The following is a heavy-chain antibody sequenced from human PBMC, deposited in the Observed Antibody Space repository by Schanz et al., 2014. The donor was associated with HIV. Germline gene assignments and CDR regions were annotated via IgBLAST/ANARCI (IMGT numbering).Heavy chain of an antibody. Sequence: QVQLVQSGAEVKKPGASVKVSCKASGYTFTNYFIHWVRQAPGQGLEWMGWINPNSGDTDYAQKFQGRVTMTRDTSISTAYMELSRLRSDDTAVYYCARDQNVISMVRGVMGGVDYWGQGTLVTVSS. CDR3: ARDQNVISMVRGVMGGVDY. CDR2: INPNSGDT. J-gene: IGHJ4*02. D-gene: IGHD3-10*01. CDR1: GYTFTNYF. V-gene: IGHV1-2*02.